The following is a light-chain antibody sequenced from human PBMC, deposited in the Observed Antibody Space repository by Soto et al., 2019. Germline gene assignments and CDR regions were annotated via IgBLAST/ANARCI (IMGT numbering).Light chain of an antibody. J-gene: IGKJ5*01. V-gene: IGKV1-12*01. Sequence: DIQVTQSPPSMSASVGDRVTITCRASQDIGNWMTWYQQKPGKAPKLLIYSASTLVRGVPSRFSGSGSGTEFTLTISGLQPEDSLTYYCQQAKSFPITFGQGTRREIK. CDR2: SAS. CDR3: QQAKSFPIT. CDR1: QDIGNW.